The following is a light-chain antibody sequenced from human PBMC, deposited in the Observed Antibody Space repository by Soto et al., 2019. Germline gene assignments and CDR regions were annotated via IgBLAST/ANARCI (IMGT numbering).Light chain of an antibody. Sequence: DIQMTQSPSILSASVGDRVTITCRASQSISSWLAWYQQKPGKAPKLLIYDASSLESGVPSRFSGIGSGTESTLTIASLQPDDFATYYSQHYDSYAWTFGQGTKVDI. J-gene: IGKJ1*01. CDR1: QSISSW. V-gene: IGKV1-5*01. CDR2: DAS. CDR3: QHYDSYAWT.